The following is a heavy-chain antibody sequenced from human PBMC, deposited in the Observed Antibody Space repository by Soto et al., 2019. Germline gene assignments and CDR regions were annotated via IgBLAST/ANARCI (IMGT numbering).Heavy chain of an antibody. CDR2: ITSTSNTI. D-gene: IGHD3-10*01. CDR1: GFTLSSYA. Sequence: GGSLRLSCAASGFTLSSYAMNWVRQAPGKGLEWVSYITSTSNTIYYADSVRGRFTISRDNSKNTLYLQMNSLRAEDTAVYYCARDLSGSGDWGQGTLVTVSS. CDR3: ARDLSGSGD. V-gene: IGHV3-48*01. J-gene: IGHJ4*02.